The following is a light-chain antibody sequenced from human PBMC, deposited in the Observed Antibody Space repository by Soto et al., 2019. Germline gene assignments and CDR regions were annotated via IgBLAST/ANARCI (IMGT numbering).Light chain of an antibody. CDR1: QTVSGSQ. CDR2: DAS. Sequence: SELTQSPGTLSLSPGERATLSFSASQTVSGSQLAWYQQRPGQPPRLLIFDASRRATGIPDRFSGSGSGTDFSLTISRLEPEDFAVYYCQQYGGSPWTFGQGTKVDIK. V-gene: IGKV3-20*01. CDR3: QQYGGSPWT. J-gene: IGKJ1*01.